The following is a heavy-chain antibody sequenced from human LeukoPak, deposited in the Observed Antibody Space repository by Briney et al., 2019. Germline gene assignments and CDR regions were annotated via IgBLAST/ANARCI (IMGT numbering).Heavy chain of an antibody. CDR3: ARHGGTRVTLVEVYYFDY. D-gene: IGHD4-11*01. CDR2: IYYTGGT. J-gene: IGHJ4*02. V-gene: IGHV4-39*01. Sequence: SSETLSLTCSVSGGSITSGSYYWAWIRQPPEKGLEWIGSIYYTGGTYYSPSLKSRVTISVDTSKNQFSLKLSSVTAAGTAVYYCARHGGTRVTLVEVYYFDYWGQGTLVTVSS. CDR1: GGSITSGSYY.